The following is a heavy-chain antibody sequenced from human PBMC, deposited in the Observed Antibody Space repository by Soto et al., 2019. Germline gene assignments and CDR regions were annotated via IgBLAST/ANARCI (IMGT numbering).Heavy chain of an antibody. CDR1: GFTFSSYG. V-gene: IGHV3-30*18. D-gene: IGHD5-12*01. CDR2: ISYDGSNK. CDR3: AKVRKDGYNVLDY. Sequence: GGSLRLSCAASGFTFSSYGMHWVRQAPGKGLEWVAVISYDGSNKYYADSVKGRFTISRDNSKNTLYLQMNSLRAEDTAVYYCAKVRKDGYNVLDYWGQGTLVTVSS. J-gene: IGHJ4*02.